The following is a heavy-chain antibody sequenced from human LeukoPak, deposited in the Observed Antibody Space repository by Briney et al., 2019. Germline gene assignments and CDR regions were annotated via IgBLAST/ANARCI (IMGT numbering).Heavy chain of an antibody. CDR2: INPKTGGT. CDR1: GYTFTGYY. J-gene: IGHJ4*02. D-gene: IGHD2-2*01. V-gene: IGHV1-2*02. CDR3: ARGAGYCSSTSCYGEDY. Sequence: ASVKVSCKASGYTFTGYYMHWVRQAPGQGLEWMGWINPKTGGTKYAQRFQGRVTMTRDTSISTAYMELSRLRSDDTAVYYCARGAGYCSSTSCYGEDYWGQGTLVTVSS.